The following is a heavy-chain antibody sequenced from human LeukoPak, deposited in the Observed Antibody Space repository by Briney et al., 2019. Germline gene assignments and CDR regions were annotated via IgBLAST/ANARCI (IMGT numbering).Heavy chain of an antibody. CDR2: ISAYNGNT. CDR3: ARERGGYSYGYWDY. Sequence: ASVKVSCKASGYTFTSYGISWVRQAPGQGLEWMGWISAYNGNTNYAQKLQGRVTMTTDTSTSTAYMELRSLRSDDTAVCYCARERGGYSYGYWDYWGQGTLVTVSS. D-gene: IGHD5-18*01. V-gene: IGHV1-18*01. CDR1: GYTFTSYG. J-gene: IGHJ4*02.